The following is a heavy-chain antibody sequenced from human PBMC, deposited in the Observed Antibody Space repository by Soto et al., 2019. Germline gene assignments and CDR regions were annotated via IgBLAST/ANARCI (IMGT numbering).Heavy chain of an antibody. Sequence: QVQLQQWGAGLLKPSETLSLTCAVYGGSFFNYGGSWTCQPPGKGQEWMGEIKHREVRNGETTKYSPSLQSRVATSVDTSKNKFTPKLTSVTAADTAVYYCALAFRYSKGLVNYYDRIDVWGNATTVTASS. J-gene: IGHJ6*04. CDR1: GGSFFNYG. V-gene: IGHV4-34*01. CDR2: IKHREVRNGETT. CDR3: ALAFRYSKGLVNYYDRIDV. D-gene: IGHD6-13*01.